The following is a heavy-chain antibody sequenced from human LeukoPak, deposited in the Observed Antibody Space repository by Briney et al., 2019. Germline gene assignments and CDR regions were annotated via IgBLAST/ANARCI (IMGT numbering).Heavy chain of an antibody. J-gene: IGHJ4*03. Sequence: KTAETQSLIRTVSGGSISGRRHSWGRIRQPPGKGLEWIGQIYASGTTEYNPSLKSRVAIFVDTSKNQFSLMLTSLTAADTAVYHCARLHPTSPEDHWGRGASVIVSS. CDR1: GGSISGRRHS. V-gene: IGHV4-39*01. CDR2: IYASGTT. CDR3: ARLHPTSPEDH.